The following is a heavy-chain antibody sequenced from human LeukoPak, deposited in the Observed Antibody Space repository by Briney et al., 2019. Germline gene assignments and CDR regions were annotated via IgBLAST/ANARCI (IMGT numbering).Heavy chain of an antibody. V-gene: IGHV3-7*04. CDR3: ARYCGGGSCFDY. CDR2: IKADGSEK. D-gene: IGHD2-15*01. J-gene: IGHJ4*02. Sequence: GGSLRLFCAASGFPFSNRWMSWVRQAPGKGLEWVANIKADGSEKYYVDSVKGRFTVSRDNAKNSLYLQMNSLRAEDTGLYYCARYCGGGSCFDYWGRGTLVTVSS. CDR1: GFPFSNRW.